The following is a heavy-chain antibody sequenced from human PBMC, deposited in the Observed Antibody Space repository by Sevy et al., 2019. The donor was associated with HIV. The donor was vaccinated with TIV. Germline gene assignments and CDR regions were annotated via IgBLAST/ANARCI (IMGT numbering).Heavy chain of an antibody. J-gene: IGHJ4*02. D-gene: IGHD3-10*01. CDR3: AKLAGPGFFDS. CDR2: IKEDGSEI. V-gene: IGHV3-7*01. Sequence: GGSLRLSCAVSGFTFSNYWMSWVRQVPGTGLKWVASIKEDGSEIYYLDSVKGRFTISRDNAKNSLYLQMNSLGVEDYAVYYRAKLAGPGFFDSWGQGTLVTVSS. CDR1: GFTFSNYW.